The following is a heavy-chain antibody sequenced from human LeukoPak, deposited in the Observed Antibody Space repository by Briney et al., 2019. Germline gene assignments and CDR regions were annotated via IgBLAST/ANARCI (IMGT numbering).Heavy chain of an antibody. CDR2: INPNSGGT. J-gene: IGHJ3*02. Sequence: GASVKVSCKASGYTFTDYYMHWVRRAPGQGLEWMGWINPNSGGTNYTQKFQGRVTMTRDTSISTAYMELSRLRSDDTAVYYCAVFPGIVGGTPLRNDAFDIWGQGTMVTVSS. CDR1: GYTFTDYY. D-gene: IGHD1-26*01. V-gene: IGHV1-2*02. CDR3: AVFPGIVGGTPLRNDAFDI.